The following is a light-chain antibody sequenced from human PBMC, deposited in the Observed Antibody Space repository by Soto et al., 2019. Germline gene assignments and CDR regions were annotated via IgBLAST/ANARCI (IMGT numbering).Light chain of an antibody. CDR1: QTVSTY. CDR3: QHRSDWPRVT. V-gene: IGKV3-11*01. J-gene: IGKJ2*01. Sequence: EIVLTQSPATLSLSPGETATLSCRASQTVSTYLAWYQQKPGQAPRLLFFGASYRAAGIPARFTGSGSGTDFTLTISSLEPEDFAVYVCQHRSDWPRVTFGQGTKL. CDR2: GAS.